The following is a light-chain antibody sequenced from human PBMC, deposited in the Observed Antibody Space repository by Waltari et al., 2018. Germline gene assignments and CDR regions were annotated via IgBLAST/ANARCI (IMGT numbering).Light chain of an antibody. CDR3: QSYDSSLNAV. CDR1: RSNIGAGYD. Sequence: QSVLTQPPSVSGAPGHSVTISCTGSRSNIGAGYDVHWYQQLPGAAPKLLIYAFVKRPSGVPGRFYGSKSGTSASLAINGLQAEDEAIYYCQSYDSSLNAVFGGGTKVTVL. CDR2: AFV. J-gene: IGLJ3*02. V-gene: IGLV1-40*01.